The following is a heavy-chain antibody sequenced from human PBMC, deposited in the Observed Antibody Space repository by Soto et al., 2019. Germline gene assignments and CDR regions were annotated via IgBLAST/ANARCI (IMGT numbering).Heavy chain of an antibody. CDR3: ARDLGAQIVDY. CDR2: INPYNGNT. Sequence: QVQLVQSGAEVKKPGASVKVSCKASGYTFTSYGISWVRQAPGQGLEWMGWINPYNGNTKYAQKLQGRVTMTTDTSTSPAYMEPRSLRSDDTAVYYRARDLGAQIVDYWGQGTLVTVSS. V-gene: IGHV1-18*01. CDR1: GYTFTSYG. J-gene: IGHJ4*02. D-gene: IGHD1-26*01.